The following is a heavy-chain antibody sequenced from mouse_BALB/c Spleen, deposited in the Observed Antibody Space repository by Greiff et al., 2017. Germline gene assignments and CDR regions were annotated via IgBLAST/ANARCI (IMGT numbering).Heavy chain of an antibody. CDR2: IWAGGST. CDR1: GFSLTSYG. V-gene: IGHV2-9*02. J-gene: IGHJ3*01. D-gene: IGHD2-14*01. Sequence: VQGVESGPGLVAPSQSLSITCTVSGFSLTSYGVHWVRQPPGKGLEWLGVIWAGGSTNYNSALMSRLSISKDNSKSQVFLKMNSLQTDDTAMYYCARDGYPAFAYWGQGTLVTVSA. CDR3: ARDGYPAFAY.